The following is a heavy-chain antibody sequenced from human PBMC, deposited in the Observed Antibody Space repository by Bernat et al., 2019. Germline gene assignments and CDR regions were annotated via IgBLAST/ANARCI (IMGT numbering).Heavy chain of an antibody. Sequence: QVQLVQSGAEVKKPGASVKVSCKASGYTFTSYGISWVRQAPGQGLEWMGIINPSGGSTSYAQKFQGRVTMTRDTSTSTVYMELSSLRSEGTAVYYCASVPGYCSGGSCYSSQNYFDYWGQGTLVTVSS. V-gene: IGHV1-46*01. CDR2: INPSGGST. J-gene: IGHJ4*02. CDR3: ASVPGYCSGGSCYSSQNYFDY. D-gene: IGHD2-15*01. CDR1: GYTFTSYG.